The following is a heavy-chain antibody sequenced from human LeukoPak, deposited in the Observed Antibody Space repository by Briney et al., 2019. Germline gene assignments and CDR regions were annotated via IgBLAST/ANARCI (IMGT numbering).Heavy chain of an antibody. CDR3: AKVHYPVADYYFDY. CDR2: ISSSGSTI. D-gene: IGHD6-19*01. V-gene: IGHV3-48*01. J-gene: IGHJ4*02. CDR1: GFTFDDYG. Sequence: GGSLRLSCAASGFTFDDYGMSRVRQAPGKGLEWVSYISSSGSTIYYADSVKGRLTISRDNSKNTLYLQMNSLRAEDTAVYYCAKVHYPVADYYFDYWGQGTLVTVSS.